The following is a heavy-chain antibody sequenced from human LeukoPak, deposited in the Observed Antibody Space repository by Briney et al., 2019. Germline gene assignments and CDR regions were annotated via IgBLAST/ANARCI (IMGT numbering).Heavy chain of an antibody. V-gene: IGHV1-18*01. J-gene: IGHJ4*02. CDR1: GYTFTSYG. CDR2: ISAYNGNT. CDR3: ARSPGDSSSWYWDPNFDY. Sequence: ASVKVSCKASGYTFTSYGISWVRQAPGQGLEWMGWISAYNGNTNYAQKLQGRVTMTTDTSPSTAYMELRSLRSDDTAVYYCARSPGDSSSWYWDPNFDYWGQGTLVTVSS. D-gene: IGHD6-13*01.